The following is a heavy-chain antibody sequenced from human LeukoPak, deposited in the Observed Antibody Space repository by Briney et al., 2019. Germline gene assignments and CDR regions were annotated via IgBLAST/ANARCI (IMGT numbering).Heavy chain of an antibody. V-gene: IGHV3-30-3*01. CDR1: GFTFSSHS. D-gene: IGHD5-18*01. CDR3: ARDNGYRNGHAFDF. Sequence: PGTSLRLSCAASGFTFSSHSIHWVRQAPGKGLEWVALISYDGGNKYYADSVEGRFTISRDNSKNTLYLQVNSLRAEDTAVYCCARDNGYRNGHAFDFWGQGTLVTVSS. CDR2: ISYDGGNK. J-gene: IGHJ4*02.